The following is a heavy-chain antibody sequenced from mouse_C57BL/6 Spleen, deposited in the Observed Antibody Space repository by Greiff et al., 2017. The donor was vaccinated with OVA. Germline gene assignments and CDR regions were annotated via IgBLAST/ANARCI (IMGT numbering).Heavy chain of an antibody. V-gene: IGHV1-69*01. CDR2: IDPSDSYT. CDR1: GYTFTSYW. D-gene: IGHD2-5*01. CDR3: ARSAYSNPYAMDY. J-gene: IGHJ4*01. Sequence: VQLQQPGAELVMPGASVKLSCKASGYTFTSYWMHWVKQRPGQGLEWIGEIDPSDSYTNYNQKFKGKSTLTVDKSSSTAYMQLSSLTSEDSAVYYCARSAYSNPYAMDYWGQGTSVTVSS.